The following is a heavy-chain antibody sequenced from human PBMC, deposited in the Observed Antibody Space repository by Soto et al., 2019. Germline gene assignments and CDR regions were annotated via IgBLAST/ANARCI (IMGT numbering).Heavy chain of an antibody. CDR1: GFTFSSYG. CDR3: ARWYCSGGSCYPFDY. CDR2: IWYDGSNK. J-gene: IGHJ4*02. Sequence: QVQLVESGGGVVQPGRSLRLSCAASGFTFSSYGMHWVRQAPGKGLEWVAVIWYDGSNKYYADSVKGRFTISRDNSKNTLNLQMNSLRAEDTAVYYCARWYCSGGSCYPFDYWGQGTLVTVSS. D-gene: IGHD2-15*01. V-gene: IGHV3-33*01.